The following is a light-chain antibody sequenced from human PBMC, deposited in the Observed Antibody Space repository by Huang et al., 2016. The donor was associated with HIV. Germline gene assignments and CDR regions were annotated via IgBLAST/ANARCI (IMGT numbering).Light chain of an antibody. Sequence: ERVMTQSPATLSVAPGERVTLSCRASHSLSSNLAWYQQKPGQAPRLLIHGASTRATVSPARLSCSGSGTEFTRAISSLQSEDSGVYFCQQYDNWPLTFGQGTRLEIK. J-gene: IGKJ5*01. CDR3: QQYDNWPLT. CDR2: GAS. CDR1: HSLSSN. V-gene: IGKV3-15*01.